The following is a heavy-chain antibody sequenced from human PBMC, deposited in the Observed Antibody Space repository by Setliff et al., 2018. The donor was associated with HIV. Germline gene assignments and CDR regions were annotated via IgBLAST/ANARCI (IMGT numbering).Heavy chain of an antibody. J-gene: IGHJ6*03. CDR2: TQYNGNT. V-gene: IGHV4-31*03. Sequence: SETLSLTCTVSGGSISSGGYFWSWIRQHPGKGLEWIGYTQYNGNTFYNPSLEGRVTLSVDTSKNQFSLKLTSVTAADTAVYLCTRDAGGHSYGRRYYYYMDVWGKGTTVTVSS. CDR1: GGSISSGGYF. CDR3: TRDAGGHSYGRRYYYYMDV. D-gene: IGHD5-18*01.